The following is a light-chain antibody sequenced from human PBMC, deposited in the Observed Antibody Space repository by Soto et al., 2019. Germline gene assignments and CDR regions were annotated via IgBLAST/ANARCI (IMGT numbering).Light chain of an antibody. V-gene: IGLV2-14*03. J-gene: IGLJ1*01. CDR2: DVN. CDR3: SSYTASAPFYI. CDR1: RTDVDGYDY. Sequence: QSALTQPASVSGSPGQSITISCTGARTDVDGYDYVTWYQQHPGQAPKLMIYDVNNRPSGVSHRFSGSKSGDTASLTISGLQAEGDADYYCSSYTASAPFYIFGTGTKLTVL.